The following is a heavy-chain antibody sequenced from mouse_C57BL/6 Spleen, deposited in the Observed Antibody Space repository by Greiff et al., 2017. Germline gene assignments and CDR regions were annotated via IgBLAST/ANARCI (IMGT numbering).Heavy chain of an antibody. Sequence: VQGVESGAELVKPGASVKISCKASGYAFSSYWMNWVKQRPGKGLEWIGQIYPGDGDTNYNGKFKGKATLTADKSSSTAYMQLSSLTSEDSAVYFCAREYGSRRGFDYWGQGTTLTVSS. CDR3: AREYGSRRGFDY. V-gene: IGHV1-80*01. J-gene: IGHJ2*01. D-gene: IGHD1-1*01. CDR1: GYAFSSYW. CDR2: IYPGDGDT.